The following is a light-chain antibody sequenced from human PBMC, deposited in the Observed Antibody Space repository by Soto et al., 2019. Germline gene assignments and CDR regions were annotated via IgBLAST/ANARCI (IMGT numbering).Light chain of an antibody. CDR2: TTS. CDR3: QQSYTTPWT. CDR1: QSISYY. V-gene: IGKV1-39*01. Sequence: DIQMTQSPSSLSASVGDRVTITCRASQSISYYLNWYQQKPGRAPRLLIYTTSSLQSGVPSKFSDSASGTDFTLTISSLQHEDFATYYCQQSYTTPWTFGQGTKVDIK. J-gene: IGKJ1*01.